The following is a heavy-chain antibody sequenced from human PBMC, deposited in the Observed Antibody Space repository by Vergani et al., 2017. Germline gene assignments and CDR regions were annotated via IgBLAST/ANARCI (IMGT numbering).Heavy chain of an antibody. J-gene: IGHJ4*02. CDR3: AGEIVVIARIFDF. V-gene: IGHV4-31*01. CDR1: GDSLSSSDHY. Sequence: QVQLQESGPGLVKPSQTLSLTCTVSGDSLSSSDHYWSWIRQRSDKGLEWVGHIFRSGTTYYNPSLKSLLIMSVDTSKNQFSLKLTSVTAADTAMYYCAGEIVVIARIFDFWGQGTLVTVSS. CDR2: IFRSGTT. D-gene: IGHD2-21*01.